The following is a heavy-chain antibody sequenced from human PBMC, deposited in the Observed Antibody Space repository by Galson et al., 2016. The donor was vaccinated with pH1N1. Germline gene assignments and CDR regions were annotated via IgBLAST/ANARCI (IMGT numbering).Heavy chain of an antibody. CDR2: IHTGTGDT. CDR1: GYTFIDYP. Sequence: SCKASGYTFIDYPMHWVRQAPGQGLEWMGWIHTGTGDTRYSPKFQGRVTLTRETSATTTYLELRGLGFQDTAVFYCATNAFDYWGQGTLVNVSP. V-gene: IGHV1-3*04. CDR3: ATNAFDY. J-gene: IGHJ4*02.